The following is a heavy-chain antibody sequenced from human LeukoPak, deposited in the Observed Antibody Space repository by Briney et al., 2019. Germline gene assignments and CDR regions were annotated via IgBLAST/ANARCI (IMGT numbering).Heavy chain of an antibody. CDR1: GGSISSYY. CDR2: IYYSGST. D-gene: IGHD3-22*01. CDR3: ASLPGGYYYDSSGPFDP. Sequence: SETLSLTCTVSGGSISSYYWSWIRQPPGKGLEWIGYIYYSGSTNYNPSLKSRVTISVDTSKNQFSLKLSSVTAADTAVYYCASLPGGYYYDSSGPFDPWGQGTLVTVSS. J-gene: IGHJ5*02. V-gene: IGHV4-59*01.